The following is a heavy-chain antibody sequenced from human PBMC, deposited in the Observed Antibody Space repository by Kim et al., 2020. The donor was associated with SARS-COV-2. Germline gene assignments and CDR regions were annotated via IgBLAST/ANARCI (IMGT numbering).Heavy chain of an antibody. CDR3: AKSRGTSGRGGHFDY. V-gene: IGHV3-23*01. CDR1: GFTFSSYA. D-gene: IGHD1-26*01. CDR2: ISATVVNT. Sequence: GGSLRLSCEASGFTFSSYAMSWVRQAPGKGLEWVSVISATVVNTYYADSVKGRFTISRDNSKNTVFLQMNSLRAEDTAVYYCAKSRGTSGRGGHFDYWGQGTLVTVSS. J-gene: IGHJ4*02.